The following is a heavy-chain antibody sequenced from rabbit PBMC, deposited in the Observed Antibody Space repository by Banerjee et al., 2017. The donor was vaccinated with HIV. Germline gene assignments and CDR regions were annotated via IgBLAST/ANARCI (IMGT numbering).Heavy chain of an antibody. Sequence: QEQLEESGGDLVKPEGSLTITCTASGFSFSNKYVMCWVRQAPGKGLEWIGCINSSSRNVVYASWATGRFTISSHNAQNTLYLQLNSLTAADTATYFCARRYPGYGYAACYFNLWGPGTLVTVS. CDR1: GFSFSNKYV. CDR2: INSSSRNV. J-gene: IGHJ4*01. CDR3: ARRYPGYGYAACYFNL. V-gene: IGHV1S45*01. D-gene: IGHD6-1*01.